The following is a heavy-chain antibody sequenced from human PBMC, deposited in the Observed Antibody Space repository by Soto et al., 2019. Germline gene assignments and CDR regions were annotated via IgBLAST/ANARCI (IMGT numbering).Heavy chain of an antibody. Sequence: SETLSLTCTVSGGSISSYYWSWIRQPPGKGLEWIGYIYYSGSTNYNPSLKSRVTISVDTSKNQFSLKLSSVTAADTAVYYCARYPYSGSYEDYYYYGMDVWGQGTTVTVSS. CDR1: GGSISSYY. CDR3: ARYPYSGSYEDYYYYGMDV. D-gene: IGHD1-26*01. J-gene: IGHJ6*02. CDR2: IYYSGST. V-gene: IGHV4-59*01.